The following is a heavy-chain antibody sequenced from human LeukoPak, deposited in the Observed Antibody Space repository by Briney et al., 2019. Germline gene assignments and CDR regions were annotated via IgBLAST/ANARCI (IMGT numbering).Heavy chain of an antibody. CDR1: SGSMGSYY. CDR3: ARSGSGYYYVWYFDL. V-gene: IGHV4-4*07. J-gene: IGHJ2*01. CDR2: VYTSGST. D-gene: IGHD3-22*01. Sequence: PSETLSLTCTVSSGSMGSYYWSWIRQPAGKGLEWIGRVYTSGSTNYNPSLKSRVTISVDTSKNQFSLKLSSVTAADTAVYYCARSGSGYYYVWYFDLWGRGTLVTVSS.